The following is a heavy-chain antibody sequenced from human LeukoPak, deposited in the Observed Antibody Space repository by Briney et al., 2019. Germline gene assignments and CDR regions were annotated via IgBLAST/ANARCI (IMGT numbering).Heavy chain of an antibody. D-gene: IGHD1-1*01. Sequence: GGSLRLSCATSGFTFSRFWMHWVRQAPGKGLAWVSRINTDGSNTIYADSVEGRFTISRDNAKSTLYLQMNSLRAEDTAVYFCARAGWNDAFDYWGQGTLVTVSS. V-gene: IGHV3-74*01. CDR2: INTDGSNT. J-gene: IGHJ4*02. CDR3: ARAGWNDAFDY. CDR1: GFTFSRFW.